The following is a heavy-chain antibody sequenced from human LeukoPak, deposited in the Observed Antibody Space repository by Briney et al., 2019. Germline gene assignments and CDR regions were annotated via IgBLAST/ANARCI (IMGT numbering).Heavy chain of an antibody. CDR3: ARDSRSYSSSWYDY. CDR2: IYSGGST. CDR1: GFTVSSNY. J-gene: IGHJ4*02. D-gene: IGHD6-13*01. V-gene: IGHV3-53*01. Sequence: GGSLRLSCAASGFTVSSNYMSWVRQAPGKGLEWVSVIYSGGSTYYADSAKGRFTISRDNSKNTLYLQMNSLRAEDTAVYYCARDSRSYSSSWYDYWGQGTLVTVSS.